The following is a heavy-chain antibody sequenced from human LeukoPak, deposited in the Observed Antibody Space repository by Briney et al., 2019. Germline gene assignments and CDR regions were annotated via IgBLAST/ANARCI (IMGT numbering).Heavy chain of an antibody. CDR1: GFTFTDYH. V-gene: IGHV3-11*01. CDR2: IRSGGETI. CDR3: ARDDRANSTSRRCWFDP. J-gene: IGHJ5*02. D-gene: IGHD1-14*01. Sequence: GGSLRLSCAASGFTFTDYHMSWIRQAPGKGLEWISYIRSGGETIYYADSGKGRFTISRDNAKNSLYLQMNSLGADDTAVYYCARDDRANSTSRRCWFDPWGQGTLVTVSS.